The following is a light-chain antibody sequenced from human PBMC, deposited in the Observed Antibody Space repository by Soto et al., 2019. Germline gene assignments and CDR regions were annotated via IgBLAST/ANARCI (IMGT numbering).Light chain of an antibody. J-gene: IGKJ4*01. V-gene: IGKV3-15*01. Sequence: EIVMTQSPATLSVSPGERATLSCRASQSVSSNLAWYQQKPGQAPRLLIYGASIRATDIPARFSGSGSGTEFTLTISSLQSEDFAVYYCQQYNNWPLTFGGGTMVEIK. CDR2: GAS. CDR1: QSVSSN. CDR3: QQYNNWPLT.